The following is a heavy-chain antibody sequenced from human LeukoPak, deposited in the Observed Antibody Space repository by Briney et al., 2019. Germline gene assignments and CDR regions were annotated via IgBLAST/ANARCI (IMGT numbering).Heavy chain of an antibody. CDR3: ARDGWIQNAFDI. J-gene: IGHJ3*02. CDR1: GGSISSGGYS. CDR2: IYHSGST. V-gene: IGHV4-30-2*01. D-gene: IGHD5-18*01. Sequence: SQTLSLTCAVSGGSISSGGYSWSWIRQPPGKGLEWIGYIYHSGSTYYNPSLKSRVTISVDRSKNQFSLKLSSVTAADTAVYYCARDGWIQNAFDIWGQGTMVTVSS.